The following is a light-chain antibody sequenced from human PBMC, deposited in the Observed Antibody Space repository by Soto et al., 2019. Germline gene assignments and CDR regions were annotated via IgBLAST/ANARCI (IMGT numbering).Light chain of an antibody. Sequence: EIVLTQSPAILSLSPGERATLSCRPSQSVKNYLAWYQQKPGQAPRLVIYDTYNRATGIPARFSGGGAGTDFTLTISSLEPEYFSVYYCQQRSNWPITFGQGTRLEIK. CDR3: QQRSNWPIT. V-gene: IGKV3-11*01. CDR1: QSVKNY. J-gene: IGKJ5*01. CDR2: DTY.